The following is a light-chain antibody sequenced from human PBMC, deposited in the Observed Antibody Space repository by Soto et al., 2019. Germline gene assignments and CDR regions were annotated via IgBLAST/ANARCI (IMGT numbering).Light chain of an antibody. Sequence: DIQMTQSPSTLSASVGDRVTISCRARQSITIWLAWYQQKPGKAPKLLIYGASILESGVPSRFSGSGSGTEFTLTISSLQPEDFATYYCQQANSFLPTFGGGTKVDIK. V-gene: IGKV1-5*01. J-gene: IGKJ4*01. CDR3: QQANSFLPT. CDR1: QSITIW. CDR2: GAS.